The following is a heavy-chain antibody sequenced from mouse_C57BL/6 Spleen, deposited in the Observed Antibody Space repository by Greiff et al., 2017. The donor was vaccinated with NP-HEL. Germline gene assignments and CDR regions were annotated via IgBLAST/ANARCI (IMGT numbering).Heavy chain of an antibody. CDR3: ARGGSMVTTGFAY. CDR2: IYPGSGNT. Sequence: QVQLQQSGPELVKPGASVTISCKASGYSFTSYYIHWVKQRPGQGLEWIGWIYPGSGNTKYNEKFKGKATLTADTSSSTAYMQLSSLTSEDSAVYYCARGGSMVTTGFAYWGQGTLVTVSA. D-gene: IGHD2-2*01. J-gene: IGHJ3*01. V-gene: IGHV1-66*01. CDR1: GYSFTSYY.